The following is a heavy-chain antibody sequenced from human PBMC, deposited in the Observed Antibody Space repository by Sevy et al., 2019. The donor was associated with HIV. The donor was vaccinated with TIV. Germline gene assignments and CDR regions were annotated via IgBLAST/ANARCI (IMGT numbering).Heavy chain of an antibody. CDR1: GFTFSSYW. Sequence: GGSLRLSCAASGFTFSSYWMSWVRQAPGKGLEWLATINLDGGETFYVDSVKGRFTISRHNPRKSVYLQMTSLSAEDTAVYYCARLFYGSADYWGQGTVVTVSS. V-gene: IGHV3-7*01. J-gene: IGHJ4*02. D-gene: IGHD3-10*01. CDR2: INLDGGET. CDR3: ARLFYGSADY.